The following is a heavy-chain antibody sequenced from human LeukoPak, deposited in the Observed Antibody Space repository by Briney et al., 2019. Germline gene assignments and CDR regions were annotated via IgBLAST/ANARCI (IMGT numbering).Heavy chain of an antibody. J-gene: IGHJ6*03. CDR1: GYTFSSYY. Sequence: GASVKVSCKASGYTFSSYYLHWVRQAPGQGPEWMGIINPSGGGTTYAQKFQGRVIMTRDMSTSTVYMQLSSLRFEDTAVYYCARVRSYYGSGSYSYYMDVWGKGTTVTISS. CDR3: ARVRSYYGSGSYSYYMDV. CDR2: INPSGGGT. V-gene: IGHV1-46*01. D-gene: IGHD3-10*01.